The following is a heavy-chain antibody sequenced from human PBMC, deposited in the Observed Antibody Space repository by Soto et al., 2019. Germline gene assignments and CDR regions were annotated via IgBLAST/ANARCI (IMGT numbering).Heavy chain of an antibody. V-gene: IGHV1-8*01. CDR2: MNPNSGNT. CDR3: AITHLRFGEHHY. CDR1: GYTFTSYD. Sequence: QVQLVQSGAEVKKPGASVKVSCKASGYTFTSYDINWVRQATGQGLEWMGWMNPNSGNTGYAQKLQGXVXXXRXXSISTAYMELSSLRSEDTAVYYCAITHLRFGEHHYWGQGTLVTVSS. D-gene: IGHD3-10*01. J-gene: IGHJ4*02.